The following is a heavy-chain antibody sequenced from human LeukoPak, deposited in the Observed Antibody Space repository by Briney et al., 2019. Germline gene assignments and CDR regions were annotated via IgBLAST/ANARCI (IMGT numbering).Heavy chain of an antibody. Sequence: GGSLRLSCAASGFTFSSYGMHWVRQAPGKGLEWVAVIWYDGSNKYYADSVKGRFIVYRDNSKNTLYLQMNSLRAEDTAVYYCANKVTTGYWGQGTLVTVSS. CDR3: ANKVTTGY. D-gene: IGHD1-14*01. CDR2: IWYDGSNK. V-gene: IGHV3-33*06. CDR1: GFTFSSYG. J-gene: IGHJ4*02.